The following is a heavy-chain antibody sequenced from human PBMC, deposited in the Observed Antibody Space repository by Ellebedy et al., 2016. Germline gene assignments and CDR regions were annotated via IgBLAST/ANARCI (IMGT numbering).Heavy chain of an antibody. D-gene: IGHD3-22*01. CDR1: GFTFSSYA. V-gene: IGHV3-30*18. Sequence: GGSLRLSXAASGFTFSSYAMHWVRQAPGKGLEWVAVTSHDGTKKEFGDSVRGRSTISRDNFKNTLYLQMNNLRGEDTATYYCAKGFYDNYNYGMDVWGRGTTVTVSS. CDR3: AKGFYDNYNYGMDV. CDR2: TSHDGTKK. J-gene: IGHJ6*02.